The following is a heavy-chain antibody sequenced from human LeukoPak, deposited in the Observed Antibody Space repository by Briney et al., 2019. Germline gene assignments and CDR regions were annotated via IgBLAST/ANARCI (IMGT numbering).Heavy chain of an antibody. CDR3: TRGYVGIDY. J-gene: IGHJ4*02. CDR1: GFTFTTYW. D-gene: IGHD5-12*01. Sequence: GGSLRLSCAASGFTFTTYWLHWVRQAPGKGLEWVANIKQDGSEKYYVDSVKGRFTISRDNAKNTLYLQMNSLRAEDTAVYYCTRGYVGIDYWGQGTLVTVSS. V-gene: IGHV3-7*04. CDR2: IKQDGSEK.